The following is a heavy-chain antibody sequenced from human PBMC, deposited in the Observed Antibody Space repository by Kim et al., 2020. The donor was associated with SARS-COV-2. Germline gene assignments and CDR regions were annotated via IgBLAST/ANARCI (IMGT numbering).Heavy chain of an antibody. V-gene: IGHV3-7*01. D-gene: IGHD3-3*01. Sequence: GGSLRLSCAASGFTFSSYWMSWVRQAPGKGLEWVANIKQDGSEKYYVDSVKGRFTISRDNAKNSLYLQMNSLRAEDTAVYYCARQARGYYGFWGGYPPYYLDYWGQGTLVTVSS. CDR1: GFTFSSYW. CDR3: ARQARGYYGFWGGYPPYYLDY. CDR2: IKQDGSEK. J-gene: IGHJ4*02.